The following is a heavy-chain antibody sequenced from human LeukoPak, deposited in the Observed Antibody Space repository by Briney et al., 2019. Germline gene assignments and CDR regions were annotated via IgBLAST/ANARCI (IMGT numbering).Heavy chain of an antibody. D-gene: IGHD3-9*01. CDR3: ARDRITISPGAFDI. CDR1: GGSFSSGSYY. J-gene: IGHJ3*02. Sequence: SETLSLTCTVSGGSFSSGSYYWSWIRQPPGTGLEWIGYIYYSGSTNYNPSLKSRVTISVDTSKNQFSLKLSSVTAADTAVYYCARDRITISPGAFDIWGQGTMVTVSS. V-gene: IGHV4-61*01. CDR2: IYYSGST.